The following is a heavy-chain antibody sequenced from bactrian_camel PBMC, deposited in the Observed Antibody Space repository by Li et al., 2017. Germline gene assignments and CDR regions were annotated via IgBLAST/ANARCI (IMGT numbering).Heavy chain of an antibody. Sequence: VQLVESGGGSVQAGGSLRLSCIATGVDFDHPEFSWYRSAPGNECEWLGAINAGSGITYARPAKGRFTISQDVVKNLVYLQMNDLKPEDTAVYYCAAEGPSWDSDSCVNSEIGYWCQGTQVTVS. V-gene: IGHV3S40*01. CDR1: GVDFDHPE. J-gene: IGHJ6*01. CDR2: INAGSGIT. CDR3: AAEGPSWDSDSCVNSEIGY.